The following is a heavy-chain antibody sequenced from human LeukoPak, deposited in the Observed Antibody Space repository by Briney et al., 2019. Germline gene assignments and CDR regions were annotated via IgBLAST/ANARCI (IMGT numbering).Heavy chain of an antibody. CDR1: GFTFSSYE. V-gene: IGHV3-48*03. D-gene: IGHD2/OR15-2a*01. Sequence: GGSLRLSCAASGFTFSSYEMNWVRQAPGKGLEWVSYISSSGSTIYYADSVKGRFTISRDNSKNTLYLQMNSLRAEDTAVYYCARDFSNYYYYYMDVWGKGTTVTVSS. CDR2: ISSSGSTI. CDR3: ARDFSNYYYYYMDV. J-gene: IGHJ6*03.